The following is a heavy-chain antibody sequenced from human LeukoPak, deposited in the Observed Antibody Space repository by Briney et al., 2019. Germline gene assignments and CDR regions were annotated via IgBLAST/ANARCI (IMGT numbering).Heavy chain of an antibody. CDR1: GFTFTSHW. J-gene: IGHJ5*02. CDR2: IKQDGNEK. D-gene: IGHD6-19*01. CDR3: ARAGSGWYAYWFDP. V-gene: IGHV3-7*03. Sequence: PGGSLRLSCGASGFTFTSHWMSWVRQAPGKGLEWVANIKQDGNEKYYVESVKGRFTISRDNAKNSLYLQMNSLRAEDTALYYCARAGSGWYAYWFDPWGQGTLVTVSS.